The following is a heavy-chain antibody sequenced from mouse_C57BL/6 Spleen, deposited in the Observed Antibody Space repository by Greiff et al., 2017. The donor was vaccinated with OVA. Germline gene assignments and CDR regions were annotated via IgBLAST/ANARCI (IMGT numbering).Heavy chain of an antibody. CDR3: ARGGTGTPY. V-gene: IGHV1-81*01. CDR1: GYTFTSYG. Sequence: VKLMESGAELARPGASVKLSCKASGYTFTSYGISWVKQRTGQGLEWIGEIYPRSGNTYYNEKFKGKATLTADKSSSTAYMELRSLTSEDSAVYFCARGGTGTPYWGQGTLVTVSA. D-gene: IGHD4-1*01. CDR2: IYPRSGNT. J-gene: IGHJ3*01.